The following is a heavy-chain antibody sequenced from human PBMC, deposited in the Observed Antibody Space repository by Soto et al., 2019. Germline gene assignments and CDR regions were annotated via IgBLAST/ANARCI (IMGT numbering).Heavy chain of an antibody. CDR1: GDTYTTYF. CDR3: ARRLSSFYDYVMDI. D-gene: IGHD3-10*01. CDR2: IIPILGTT. Sequence: GASVKVSCKASGDTYTTYFLSWVRQAPGQGLEWMGGIIPILGTTNYAQKFQGRVTITADESTRTVYVELSSLRSEDTAVYYCARRLSSFYDYVMDIWGQGTTVTVSS. J-gene: IGHJ6*02. V-gene: IGHV1-69*13.